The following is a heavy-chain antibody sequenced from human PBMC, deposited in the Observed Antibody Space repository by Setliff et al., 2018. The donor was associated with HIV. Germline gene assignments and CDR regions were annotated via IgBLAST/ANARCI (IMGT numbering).Heavy chain of an antibody. CDR3: ARDRGPEGAPYSYYGMDV. J-gene: IGHJ6*02. V-gene: IGHV3-23*01. CDR1: GFTFATYA. Sequence: PGGSLRLSCAASGFTFATYAMSWVRQAPGKGLEWVSAISGSGGSTYYADSVKGRFTISRDNSKSTLYLRMNSLRDEDTAVYYCARDRGPEGAPYSYYGMDVWGQGTTVTVSS. CDR2: ISGSGGST.